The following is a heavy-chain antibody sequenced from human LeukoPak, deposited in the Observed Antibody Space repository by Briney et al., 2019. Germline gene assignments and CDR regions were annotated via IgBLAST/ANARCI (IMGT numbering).Heavy chain of an antibody. CDR3: ARACGGDCYLSDY. J-gene: IGHJ4*02. CDR2: ISTSTGIYI. Sequence: GGSLRLSCAASGFAFSSYSMNWVRQAPGKGLEWVSSISTSTGIYIYYADSVRGRFTISRDNAKNSLYLQINSLRVEDTAVYYCARACGGDCYLSDYWGQGTLVTVPS. CDR1: GFAFSSYS. V-gene: IGHV3-21*01. D-gene: IGHD2-21*02.